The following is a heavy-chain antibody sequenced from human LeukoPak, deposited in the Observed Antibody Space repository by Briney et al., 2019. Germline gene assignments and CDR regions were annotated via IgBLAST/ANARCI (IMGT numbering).Heavy chain of an antibody. CDR1: GFTFSSYA. V-gene: IGHV3-23*01. CDR3: AKDRYYGSGSYYRIFDY. J-gene: IGHJ4*02. CDR2: ISGSGGST. D-gene: IGHD3-10*01. Sequence: QPGGSLRLSCAASGFTFSSYAMSWVRQAPGKGLEWVSAISGSGGSTYYADSVKGRFTISRDNSKNTLYLQMNSLRAEDTAVYYCAKDRYYGSGSYYRIFDYWGQGTLVTVSS.